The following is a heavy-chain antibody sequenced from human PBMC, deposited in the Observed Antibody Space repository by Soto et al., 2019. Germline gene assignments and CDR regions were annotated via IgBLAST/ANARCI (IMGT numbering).Heavy chain of an antibody. CDR3: ARDPYGGNSYYYYGMDV. V-gene: IGHV1-69*12. CDR2: IIPIFGTA. CDR1: GGTFSSYA. D-gene: IGHD4-17*01. Sequence: QVQLVQSGAEVKKPGSSVKVSCKASGGTFSSYAISWVRQAPGQGLEWMGGIIPIFGTANYAQKFQGRVTITADESTSTAYMELSSLRSEDTAVYYCARDPYGGNSYYYYGMDVWGQGTTVTVSS. J-gene: IGHJ6*02.